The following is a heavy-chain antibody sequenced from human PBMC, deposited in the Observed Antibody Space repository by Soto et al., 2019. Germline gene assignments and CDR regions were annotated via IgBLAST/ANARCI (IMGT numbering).Heavy chain of an antibody. CDR3: ARSHPLIMVYAIRLYYFDY. CDR2: ISGSGGST. J-gene: IGHJ4*02. D-gene: IGHD2-8*01. CDR1: GFTFSSYA. V-gene: IGHV3-23*01. Sequence: GGSLRLSCAASGFTFSSYAMSWVRQAPGKGLEWVSAISGSGGSTYYADSVKGRFTISRDNSKNTLYLQMNSLRAEDTAVYYCARSHPLIMVYAIRLYYFDYWGQGTLVTVSS.